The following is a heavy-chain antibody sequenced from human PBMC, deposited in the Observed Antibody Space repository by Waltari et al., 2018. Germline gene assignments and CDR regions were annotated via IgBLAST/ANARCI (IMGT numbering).Heavy chain of an antibody. CDR1: GFPCSACG. V-gene: IGHV3-7*01. Sequence: EVQLVESGGGLVQPGGSLRLSCAASGFPCSACGMSWVRQTPGKGLEWVVIINPDGSKKNYVDSVKGRFTISRDNAENSLYLQMNSLRAEDSAVYFCARDPGNGALDYWGQGTLVTVSS. CDR3: ARDPGNGALDY. CDR2: INPDGSKK. J-gene: IGHJ4*02. D-gene: IGHD4-17*01.